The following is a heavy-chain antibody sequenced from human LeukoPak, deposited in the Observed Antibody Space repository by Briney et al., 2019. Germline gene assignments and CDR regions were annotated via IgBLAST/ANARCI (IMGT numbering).Heavy chain of an antibody. D-gene: IGHD3-9*01. J-gene: IGHJ4*02. V-gene: IGHV3-74*01. Sequence: GSLRLSCAASGFTFSTYWMHWVRQAPGKGLVWVSRINSDGSSTTYADSVKGRFTISRDNAKNTLYLQMNSLRAEDTAVYYCASGFRYGHYWGQGTLVTVSS. CDR3: ASGFRYGHY. CDR1: GFTFSTYW. CDR2: INSDGSST.